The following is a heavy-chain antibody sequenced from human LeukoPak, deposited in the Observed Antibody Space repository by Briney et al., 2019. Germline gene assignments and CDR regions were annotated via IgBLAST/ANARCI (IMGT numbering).Heavy chain of an antibody. J-gene: IGHJ6*03. CDR1: GFTFSSYW. D-gene: IGHD2-2*01. CDR2: INSDGSST. Sequence: GGSLILSCAASGFTFSSYWMHWVRQAPGKGLVWVSRINSDGSSTSYADSVKGRFTISRDNAKNTLYLQMNSLRAEDTAVYYCAAGGTSFYYYMDVWGKGTTVTVSS. CDR3: AAGGTSFYYYMDV. V-gene: IGHV3-74*01.